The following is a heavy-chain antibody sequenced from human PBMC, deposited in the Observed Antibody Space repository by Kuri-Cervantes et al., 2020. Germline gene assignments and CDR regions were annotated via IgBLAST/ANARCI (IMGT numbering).Heavy chain of an antibody. V-gene: IGHV5-51*01. Sequence: GESLKISWKGSGYSFTSYWIGWVRQMPGKGLEWMGIIYPGDSDTRYSPSFQGQVTISADKSISTAYLQWSSLKASDTAMYYCARGLRYCSSTSCYGGNWFDPWGQGTLVTVSS. CDR1: GYSFTSYW. CDR2: IYPGDSDT. CDR3: ARGLRYCSSTSCYGGNWFDP. D-gene: IGHD2-2*01. J-gene: IGHJ5*02.